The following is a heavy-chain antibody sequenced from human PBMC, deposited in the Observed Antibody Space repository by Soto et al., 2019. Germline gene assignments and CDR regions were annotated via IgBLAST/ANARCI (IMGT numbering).Heavy chain of an antibody. J-gene: IGHJ4*02. V-gene: IGHV1-18*01. Sequence: QVQLVQSGAEVKKPGASVKVSCKASGYTFTSYGISWVRQAPGQGLEWMGWTSAYNANTNYAQKLQARVTMTPDTSTSTAYMELRCLTSDDTAVYSCARSSLGRALLFDYWGQGTLVTVSS. D-gene: IGHD2-15*01. CDR2: TSAYNANT. CDR1: GYTFTSYG. CDR3: ARSSLGRALLFDY.